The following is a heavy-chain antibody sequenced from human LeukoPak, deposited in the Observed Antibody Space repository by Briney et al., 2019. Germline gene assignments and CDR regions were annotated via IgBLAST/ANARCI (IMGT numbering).Heavy chain of an antibody. J-gene: IGHJ4*02. D-gene: IGHD6-13*01. Sequence: SETLSLTCAVSGGSISSGGYSWSWIRQPPGKGLEWIGYIYYSGSTNYNPSLKSRVTISVDTSKNQFSLRLSSVTAADTAVYYCARVTGYMTEDYFDYWGQGTLITVSS. CDR3: ARVTGYMTEDYFDY. CDR1: GGSISSGGYS. CDR2: IYYSGST. V-gene: IGHV4-61*08.